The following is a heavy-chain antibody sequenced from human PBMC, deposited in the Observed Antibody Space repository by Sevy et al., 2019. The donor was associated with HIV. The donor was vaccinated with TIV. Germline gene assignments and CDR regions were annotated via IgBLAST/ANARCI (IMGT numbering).Heavy chain of an antibody. D-gene: IGHD3-22*01. J-gene: IGHJ3*02. CDR3: ATSPDYYDSSRDAFDI. V-gene: IGHV1-24*01. Sequence: ASVKVSCKVSGYSVSDLSIHRVRQAPGKGLEWMGGYDPEDGETIYAQKFQGRVTMTEDTSTDTAYMGLSSLRSEDTAVYYCATSPDYYDSSRDAFDIWGQGTMVTVSS. CDR2: YDPEDGET. CDR1: GYSVSDLS.